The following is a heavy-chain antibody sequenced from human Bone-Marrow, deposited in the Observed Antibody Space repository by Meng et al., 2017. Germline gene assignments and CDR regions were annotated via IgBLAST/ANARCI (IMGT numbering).Heavy chain of an antibody. Sequence: SETLSLTCTVSGGSISSSSYYWGWIRQPPGKGLEWIGGIYYSGSTYYNPSLKSRVTISVDTSKNQFSLKLSSVTAADTAVYYCAKATGSYYNPTLYFDYWGQGTLVTVSS. CDR1: GGSISSSSYY. CDR3: AKATGSYYNPTLYFDY. D-gene: IGHD3-10*01. J-gene: IGHJ4*02. CDR2: IYYSGST. V-gene: IGHV4-39*07.